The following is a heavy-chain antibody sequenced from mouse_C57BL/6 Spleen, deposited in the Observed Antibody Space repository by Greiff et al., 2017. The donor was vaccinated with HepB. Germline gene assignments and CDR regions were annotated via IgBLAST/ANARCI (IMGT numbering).Heavy chain of an antibody. J-gene: IGHJ4*01. CDR2: ISYDGSN. D-gene: IGHD2-3*01. CDR1: GYSITSGYY. V-gene: IGHV3-6*01. CDR3: AREGFDGYHSSMDY. Sequence: EVKLMESGPGLVKPSQSLSLTCSVTGYSITSGYYWNWIRQFPGNKLEWMGYISYDGSNNYNPSLKNRISITRDTSKNQFFLKLNSVTTEDTATYYCAREGFDGYHSSMDYWGQGTSVTVSS.